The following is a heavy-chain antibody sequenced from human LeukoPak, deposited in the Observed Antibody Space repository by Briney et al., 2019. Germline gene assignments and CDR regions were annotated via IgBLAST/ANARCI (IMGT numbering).Heavy chain of an antibody. J-gene: IGHJ5*02. CDR1: AVSISDYY. CDR3: ARDLNVDIVATIPHGFDP. Sequence: SETLSLTCTVSAVSISDYYWSWIRQTPGKGLEWIGYIHNSGNTNYNPSLRSRVTISVDTSKNQFSLKLSSVTAADTAVYYCARDLNVDIVATIPHGFDPWGQGTLVTASS. CDR2: IHNSGNT. D-gene: IGHD5-12*01. V-gene: IGHV4-59*12.